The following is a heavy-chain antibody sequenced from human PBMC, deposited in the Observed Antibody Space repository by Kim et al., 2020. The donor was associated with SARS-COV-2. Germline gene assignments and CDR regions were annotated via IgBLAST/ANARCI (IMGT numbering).Heavy chain of an antibody. D-gene: IGHD3-22*01. CDR3: ARVVVIPYWFDP. CDR1: GGSISSSSYY. V-gene: IGHV4-39*07. CDR2: IYYSGST. J-gene: IGHJ5*02. Sequence: SETLSLTCTVSGGSISSSSYYWGWIRQPPGKGLEWIGSIYYSGSTYYNPSLKSRVTISVDTSKNQFSLKLSSVTAADTAVYYCARVVVIPYWFDPWGQGTLVTVSS.